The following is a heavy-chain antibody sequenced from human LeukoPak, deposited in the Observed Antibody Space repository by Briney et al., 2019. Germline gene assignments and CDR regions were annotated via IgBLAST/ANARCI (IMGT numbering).Heavy chain of an antibody. J-gene: IGHJ5*02. CDR3: ARGLNVNWFDP. Sequence: GGSLRLSCAASGFTFSSYAMSWVRQAPGKGLEWVPLISGDGGTTYYAISVRGRFTISRDNSENTLYLQMNGLRAEDTAVYYCARGLNVNWFDPWGQGTLVIVSS. CDR1: GFTFSSYA. D-gene: IGHD3-10*01. V-gene: IGHV3-23*01. CDR2: ISGDGGTT.